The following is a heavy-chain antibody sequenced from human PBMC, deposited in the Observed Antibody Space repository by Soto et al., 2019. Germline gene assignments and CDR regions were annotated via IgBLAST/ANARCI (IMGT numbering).Heavy chain of an antibody. V-gene: IGHV4-4*07. CDR2: IYATGTT. CDR3: VRDGTKTLRDWFDP. D-gene: IGHD1-1*01. J-gene: IGHJ5*02. CDR1: GASISGFY. Sequence: QVQLQESGPGLVKPSETLSLTCTVSGASISGFYWSWIRKYAGKGLEWIGRIYATGTTDYHPSLKSRVMMSVDTSKKQFSLKLRSVTAADTAVYYCVRDGTKTLRDWFDPWGQGISVTVSS.